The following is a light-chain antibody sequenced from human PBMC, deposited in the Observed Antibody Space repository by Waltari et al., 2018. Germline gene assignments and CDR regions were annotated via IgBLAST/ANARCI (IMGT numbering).Light chain of an antibody. CDR3: QQYYSTPPT. V-gene: IGKV4-1*01. Sequence: DIVMTQSPASLAVSLGERATINCKSSQSVLYSSNNKNYLAWYQKKPGQPPKLLIYWASTRESGVPDRFSGSGSGTDFTLTISSLQAEDVAVYYCQQYYSTPPTFGQGTKLEIK. CDR1: QSVLYSSNNKNY. CDR2: WAS. J-gene: IGKJ2*01.